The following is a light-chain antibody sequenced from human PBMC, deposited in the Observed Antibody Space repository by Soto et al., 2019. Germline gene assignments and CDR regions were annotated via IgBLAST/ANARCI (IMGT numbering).Light chain of an antibody. CDR1: QSVATNY. J-gene: IGKJ2*01. CDR2: AAS. Sequence: EIVLTQSPGTLSLSPGERATLSCRASQSVATNYLAWYQQKPGQAPRLLIYAASSRATGIPDRFSGSGFATDFTLTISRLEPEDFAVYYRQQFGSSPPKYTFGQGTKLEIK. V-gene: IGKV3-20*01. CDR3: QQFGSSPPKYT.